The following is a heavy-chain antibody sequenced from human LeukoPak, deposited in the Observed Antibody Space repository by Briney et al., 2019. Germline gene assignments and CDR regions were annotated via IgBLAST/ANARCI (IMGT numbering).Heavy chain of an antibody. V-gene: IGHV3-48*02. Sequence: GGSLRLSCAASGFTFSSYSMNWVRQAPGKGLEWVSYISSSSTIYYADSVKGRFTISRDNAKNSLYLQMNSLRDEDTAVYYCARGNLMYYDILTGYPDYSDYWGQGTLVTVSS. CDR1: GFTFSSYS. CDR3: ARGNLMYYDILTGYPDYSDY. D-gene: IGHD3-9*01. J-gene: IGHJ4*02. CDR2: ISSSSTI.